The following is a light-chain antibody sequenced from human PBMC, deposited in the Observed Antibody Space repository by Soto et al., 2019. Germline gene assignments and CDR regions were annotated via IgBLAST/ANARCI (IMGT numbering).Light chain of an antibody. CDR1: STDIGLYNY. CDR2: EVN. J-gene: IGLJ1*01. Sequence: RQPASMSGSPGRSITIPCTGASTDIGLYNYVSWYQHHPGKAPKLLISEVNIRPSGLSDRFSASKAGNTASLTISGLQPEDEAYYYCSCLSTTSTPIVFGTGTKVTVL. V-gene: IGLV2-14*01. CDR3: SCLSTTSTPIV.